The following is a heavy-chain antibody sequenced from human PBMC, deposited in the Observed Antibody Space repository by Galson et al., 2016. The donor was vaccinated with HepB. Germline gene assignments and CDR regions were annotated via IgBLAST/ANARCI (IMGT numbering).Heavy chain of an antibody. V-gene: IGHV4-61*02. Sequence: TLSLSCSVSGGSINSGSYYWTWIRQPAGMGLEYIGRIPISGSTNYNPSLRRRVTMSLDTSKNQFSRRLRSVTAADTAVYYCARQPIPDTVLVNYFDYWGQGTLVTVSS. D-gene: IGHD3-9*01. CDR2: IPISGST. J-gene: IGHJ4*02. CDR3: ARQPIPDTVLVNYFDY. CDR1: GGSINSGSYY.